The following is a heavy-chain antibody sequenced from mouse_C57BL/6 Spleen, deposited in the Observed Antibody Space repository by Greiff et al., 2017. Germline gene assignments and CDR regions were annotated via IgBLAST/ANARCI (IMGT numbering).Heavy chain of an antibody. CDR3: AREGYYGSSYYFDY. CDR1: GYTFTSYW. J-gene: IGHJ2*01. CDR2: IDPNSGGT. Sequence: QVQLQQSGAELVKPGASVKLSCKASGYTFTSYWMHWVKQRPGRGLEWIGRIDPNSGGTKYNEKFTSKATLTVDKPSSTAYMQLSSRTSEDSAFDSCAREGYYGSSYYFDYWGQGTTLTVSS. V-gene: IGHV1-72*01. D-gene: IGHD1-1*01.